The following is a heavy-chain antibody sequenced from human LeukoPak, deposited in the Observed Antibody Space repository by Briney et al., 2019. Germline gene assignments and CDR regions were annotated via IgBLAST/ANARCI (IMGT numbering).Heavy chain of an antibody. Sequence: GGSLRLSCAASGFTFSSYWMSWVRQAPGKGLEWVANIKEDGSEKYYVDSVKGRFTISRDNAKNSLYLQMNSLRVEDTAVYYCGGGGAYFDYWGQGTLVTVSS. CDR3: GGGGAYFDY. D-gene: IGHD3-16*01. CDR1: GFTFSSYW. CDR2: IKEDGSEK. J-gene: IGHJ4*02. V-gene: IGHV3-7*04.